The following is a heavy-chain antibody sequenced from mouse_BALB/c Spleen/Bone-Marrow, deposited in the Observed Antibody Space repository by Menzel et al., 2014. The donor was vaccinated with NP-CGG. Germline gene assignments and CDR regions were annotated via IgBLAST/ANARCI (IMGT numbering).Heavy chain of an antibody. CDR1: GFTFSSYT. Sequence: EVNVEESGGGLVKPGGSLKLSCAASGFTFSSYTMSWVRQTPEKRLEWVATISSGGSYTYYPDSVKGRFIISRDNAKNTLYLQMSSRKSEDTAMYYCTRDLYDGYYYYAMDYWGQGTSVTVSS. CDR3: TRDLYDGYYYYAMDY. D-gene: IGHD2-3*01. V-gene: IGHV5-6-4*01. CDR2: ISSGGSYT. J-gene: IGHJ4*01.